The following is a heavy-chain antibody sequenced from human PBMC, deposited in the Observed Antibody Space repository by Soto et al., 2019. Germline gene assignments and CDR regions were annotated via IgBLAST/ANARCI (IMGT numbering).Heavy chain of an antibody. Sequence: PGESLKISCKGSGYXFTSYWIGWVRQMPGKGLEWMGIIYPGDSDTRYSPSFQGQVTISADKSISTAYLQWSSLKASDTAMYYCASPRYCSGGSCYLYAFDIWGQGTMVTVSS. J-gene: IGHJ3*02. CDR2: IYPGDSDT. CDR3: ASPRYCSGGSCYLYAFDI. V-gene: IGHV5-51*01. CDR1: GYXFTSYW. D-gene: IGHD2-15*01.